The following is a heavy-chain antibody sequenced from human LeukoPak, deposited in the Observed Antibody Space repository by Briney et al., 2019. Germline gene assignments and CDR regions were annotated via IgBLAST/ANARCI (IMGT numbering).Heavy chain of an antibody. D-gene: IGHD6-13*01. CDR2: ISWNSGSI. Sequence: GGSLRLSCAASGFTFDDYAMHWVRHAPGKGLEWVSGISWNSGSIGYADSVKGRFTISKDNAKNSLYLQMNSLRAEDTALYYCAKDEGAGMANCFDYWGQGTLVTVSS. CDR3: AKDEGAGMANCFDY. CDR1: GFTFDDYA. V-gene: IGHV3-9*01. J-gene: IGHJ4*02.